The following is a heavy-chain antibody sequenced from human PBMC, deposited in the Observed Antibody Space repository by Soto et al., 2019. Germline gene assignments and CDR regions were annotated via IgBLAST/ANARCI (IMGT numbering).Heavy chain of an antibody. CDR1: GYTFTTYD. J-gene: IGHJ4*02. Sequence: QVQLVQSGAEVKKPGASVKVSCEASGYTFTTYDINWVRQAPGQGLEWMGWMSPHSGNTGYAQRFQGRVTMTRDTSTSTAYMELSSLRSEDTAVYYCAGSPPEHFFDYWGQGTLVTVSS. CDR3: AGSPPEHFFDY. CDR2: MSPHSGNT. V-gene: IGHV1-8*02.